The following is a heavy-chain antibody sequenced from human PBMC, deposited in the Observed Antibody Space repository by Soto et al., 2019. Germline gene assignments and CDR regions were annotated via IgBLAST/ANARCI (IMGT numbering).Heavy chain of an antibody. CDR2: IYYSGST. CDR3: ARHGKQWLVRGNFDY. J-gene: IGHJ4*02. Sequence: SETLSLTCTVSGGSISSYYWSWIRQPPGKGLEWIGYIYYSGSTNYNPSLKSRVTISVDTSKNQFSLKLSSVTAADTAVYYCARHGKQWLVRGNFDYWGQGTLVTVSS. CDR1: GGSISSYY. V-gene: IGHV4-59*08. D-gene: IGHD6-19*01.